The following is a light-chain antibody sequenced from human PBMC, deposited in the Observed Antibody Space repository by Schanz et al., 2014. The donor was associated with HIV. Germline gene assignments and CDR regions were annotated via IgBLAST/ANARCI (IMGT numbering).Light chain of an antibody. CDR2: SAS. CDR3: QNTGSAPLT. J-gene: IGKJ4*01. Sequence: DFQLTQSPSSLSASVGDRVTITCRASQDISNSLAWYQQRPGQVPRLLIDSASTLQTGVPSRFSGSGSGTDFTLTINSLQPEDFATYYCQNTGSAPLTFGGGTKVE. V-gene: IGKV1-27*01. CDR1: QDISNS.